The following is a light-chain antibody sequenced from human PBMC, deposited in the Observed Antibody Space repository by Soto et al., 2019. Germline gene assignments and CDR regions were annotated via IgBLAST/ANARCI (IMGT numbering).Light chain of an antibody. CDR2: DVS. V-gene: IGLV2-14*01. J-gene: IGLJ1*01. Sequence: QSVLTQPASVSGSPGQSITISCTGTSSDVGGYNYVSWYQQHPGKAPKLMIYDVSNRPSGVSNRFSGSKSDNTASLTISGLQAEDEADYYCSSYTSSSTRVFGTGTKVTVL. CDR3: SSYTSSSTRV. CDR1: SSDVGGYNY.